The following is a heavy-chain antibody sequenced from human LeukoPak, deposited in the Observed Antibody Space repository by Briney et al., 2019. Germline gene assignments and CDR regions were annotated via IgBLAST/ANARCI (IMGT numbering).Heavy chain of an antibody. CDR2: ISYDGSNK. J-gene: IGHJ4*02. V-gene: IGHV3-30*03. D-gene: IGHD6-19*01. Sequence: QPGGSLRLSCAASGFTFSSYGMHWVRQAPGKGLEWVAVISYDGSNKYYADSVKGRSTISRDNSKNTLYLQMNSLRAEDTAVYYCASLQWLVRETIDYWGQGTLVTVSS. CDR1: GFTFSSYG. CDR3: ASLQWLVRETIDY.